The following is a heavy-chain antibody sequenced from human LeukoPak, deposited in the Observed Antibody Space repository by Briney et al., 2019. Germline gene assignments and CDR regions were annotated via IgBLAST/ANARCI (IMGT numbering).Heavy chain of an antibody. J-gene: IGHJ4*02. CDR2: ISGSGGST. CDR3: AKAAGYSSGWPYDY. D-gene: IGHD6-19*01. CDR1: GFTFSSYA. V-gene: IGHV3-23*01. Sequence: GGSLRLSCAASGFTFSSYAMSWVRQAPGKGLEWVSGISGSGGSTYYADSVKGRFTISRDNSKNTLYLQMNSLRAEDTAVYYCAKAAGYSSGWPYDYWCQGTLVTVS.